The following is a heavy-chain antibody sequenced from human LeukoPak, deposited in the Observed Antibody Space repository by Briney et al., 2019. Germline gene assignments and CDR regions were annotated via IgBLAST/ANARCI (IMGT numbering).Heavy chain of an antibody. J-gene: IGHJ5*02. V-gene: IGHV3-48*04. Sequence: GGSLRLSCAASGFTFSNYYMSWVRQAPGKGLEWVSYISSSSSTIYYADSVKGRFTISRDNAKNSLYLQMNSLRAEDTAVYYCARDLFYDILTGYPEAWGQGTLVTVSS. D-gene: IGHD3-9*01. CDR3: ARDLFYDILTGYPEA. CDR1: GFTFSNYY. CDR2: ISSSSSTI.